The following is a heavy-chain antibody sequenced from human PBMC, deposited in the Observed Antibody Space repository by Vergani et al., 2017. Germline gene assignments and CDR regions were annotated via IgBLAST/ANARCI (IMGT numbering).Heavy chain of an antibody. J-gene: IGHJ2*01. V-gene: IGHV4-34*01. D-gene: IGHD6-13*01. CDR2: INHSGST. Sequence: QVQLQQWGAGLLKPSETLSLTCAVYGGSFSGYYWSWIRQPPGKGLEWIGEINHSGSTNYNPSLKSRVTISVDTSKNQFSLKLSSVTAADTAVYYCAREPGIAAARTGWYFDLWGRGTLVTVSS. CDR3: AREPGIAAARTGWYFDL. CDR1: GGSFSGYY.